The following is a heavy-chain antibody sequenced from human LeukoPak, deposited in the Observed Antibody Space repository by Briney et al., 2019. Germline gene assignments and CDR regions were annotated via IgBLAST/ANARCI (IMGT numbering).Heavy chain of an antibody. CDR2: INPSGGST. V-gene: IGHV1-46*01. CDR1: GYTFSSFY. CDR3: ARILRRHGTTFDY. Sequence: ASVKVSCKAVGYTFSSFYIHWVRQAPGQGLEWMGLINPSGGSTTFAERFQGRVAMTTDRSTDTVYMELRSLKSEDTAFYYSARILRRHGTTFDYWGQGTLVTVSS. D-gene: IGHD2/OR15-2a*01. J-gene: IGHJ4*02.